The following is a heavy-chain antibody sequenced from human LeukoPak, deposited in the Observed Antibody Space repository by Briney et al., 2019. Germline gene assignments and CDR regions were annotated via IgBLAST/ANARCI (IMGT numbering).Heavy chain of an antibody. D-gene: IGHD3-10*01. CDR2: IYYSGRT. CDR3: ARVPERRDYGSGSYYYYYGMDV. CDR1: GGSISSSSYY. V-gene: IGHV4-39*01. Sequence: PSETLSLTCTVSGGSISSSSYYWGWIRQPPGKGLEWIGSIYYSGRTYYNPSLKSRVTISVDTSKNQFSLKLSSVTAADTAVYYCARVPERRDYGSGSYYYYYGMDVWGQGTTVTVSS. J-gene: IGHJ6*02.